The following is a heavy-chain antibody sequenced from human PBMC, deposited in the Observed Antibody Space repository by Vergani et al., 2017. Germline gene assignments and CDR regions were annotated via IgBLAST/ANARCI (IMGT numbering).Heavy chain of an antibody. D-gene: IGHD6-13*01. CDR1: GGSMSGYY. J-gene: IGHJ2*01. V-gene: IGHV4-59*01. Sequence: QVRLQESGPGLVKPSETLSLTCSVSGGSMSGYYWSWIRQPPGKELEWIGSIHYSENTNYNPSLKTRVTISVDTSKNQFSLTLTSVTAADTAVYYCAGDFAGEWYFDVWGRGTLVTVSP. CDR3: AGDFAGEWYFDV. CDR2: IHYSENT.